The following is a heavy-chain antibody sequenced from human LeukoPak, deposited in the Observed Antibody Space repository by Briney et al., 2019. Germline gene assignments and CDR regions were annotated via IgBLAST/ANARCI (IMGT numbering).Heavy chain of an antibody. CDR1: GGSISSGSYY. J-gene: IGHJ6*02. Sequence: SETLSLTCTVSGGSISSGSYYWSWIRQPAGKGLEWIGRIYTSGSTNYNPSLKSRVTISVDTSKNQFSLKLSSVTAADTAVYYCASFSPTLLNTAIPGMDVWGQGTTVTVSS. D-gene: IGHD5-18*01. CDR3: ASFSPTLLNTAIPGMDV. V-gene: IGHV4-61*02. CDR2: IYTSGST.